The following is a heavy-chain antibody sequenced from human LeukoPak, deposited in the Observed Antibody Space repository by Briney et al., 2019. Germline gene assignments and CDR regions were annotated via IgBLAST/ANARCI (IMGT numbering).Heavy chain of an antibody. CDR3: ARRSSGYYAWVFDY. J-gene: IGHJ4*02. V-gene: IGHV3-11*01. CDR1: GFTFSDYY. Sequence: GGSLRLSCAASGFTFSDYYMNWIRQAPGKGLEWVSSISSSGTTIYYADSVKGRFTISRDNANNSLYLQMNSLRAEDTAVYYCARRSSGYYAWVFDYWGQGTLVTVSS. CDR2: ISSSGTTI. D-gene: IGHD3-22*01.